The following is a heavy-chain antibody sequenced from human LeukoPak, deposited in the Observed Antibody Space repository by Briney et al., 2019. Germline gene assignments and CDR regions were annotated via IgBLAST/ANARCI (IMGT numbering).Heavy chain of an antibody. D-gene: IGHD5-24*01. J-gene: IGHJ4*02. V-gene: IGHV4-59*01. CDR1: GGSISPNY. CDR2: IFYTGTT. CDR3: ASGRLGYNSPFDS. Sequence: SETLSLTSTVSGGSISPNYWRWIRQPPGKGLEWIGSIFYTGTTNYNPSLKSRVTISVDTSKNQFSLSLTSVTAADTAVYYCASGRLGYNSPFDSWGQGTLVTVSS.